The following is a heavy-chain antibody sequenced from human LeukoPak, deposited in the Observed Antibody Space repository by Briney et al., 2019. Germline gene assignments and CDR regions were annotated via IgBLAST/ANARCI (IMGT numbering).Heavy chain of an antibody. V-gene: IGHV3-53*01. CDR2: IYSGGST. Sequence: GGSLRLSCAASGFTVSSNYMSWVRQAPGKGLEWVSVIYSGGSTYYADSVKGRFTISRDNSKNTLYLQMNSLRAEDTAVYYCARTTIFGVVTVLSAWTDAFDIWGQGTMVTVSS. J-gene: IGHJ3*02. D-gene: IGHD3-3*01. CDR3: ARTTIFGVVTVLSAWTDAFDI. CDR1: GFTVSSNY.